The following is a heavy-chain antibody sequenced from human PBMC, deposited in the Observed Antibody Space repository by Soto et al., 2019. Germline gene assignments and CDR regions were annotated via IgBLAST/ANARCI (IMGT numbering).Heavy chain of an antibody. CDR3: ARDKGRDYSNFVY. D-gene: IGHD3-10*01. V-gene: IGHV1-69*01. CDR2: IMPFFGSG. J-gene: IGHJ4*02. CDR1: GGTFSSYA. Sequence: QVHLVQSGAEVKKPGSSVKVSCKAIGGTFSSYAFSWVRQAPGQGLEWMGGIMPFFGSGKYAQKFQGRVNITADESTRSVYLELSSLRSEDTAVYYCARDKGRDYSNFVYWGQGTLGTVSS.